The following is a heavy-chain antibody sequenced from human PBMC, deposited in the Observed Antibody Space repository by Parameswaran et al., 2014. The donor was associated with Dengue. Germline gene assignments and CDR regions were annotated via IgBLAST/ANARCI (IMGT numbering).Heavy chain of an antibody. Sequence: VRQMPGKGLEWMGIINPSGGSTSYAQKFQGRVTMTRDTSTSTVYMELSSLRSEDTAVYYCARGLGYDILTGYYIGNWFDPWGQGTLVTVSS. CDR3: ARGLGYDILTGYYIGNWFDP. V-gene: IGHV1-46*01. CDR2: INPSGGST. J-gene: IGHJ5*02. D-gene: IGHD3-9*01.